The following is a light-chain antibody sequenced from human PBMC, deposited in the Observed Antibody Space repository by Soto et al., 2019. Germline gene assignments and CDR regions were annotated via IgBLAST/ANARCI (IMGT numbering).Light chain of an antibody. Sequence: DIVMTQSPDSLAVSLGERATVNCKSSQSVLYTSNNKNYLAWYQQRPGQTPRLLIYDTSKRATGIPDRFSGSGSGTDFTLTISRLEPEDFAVYYCQQYGSTPWSFGQGTKVEIK. V-gene: IGKV4-1*01. CDR1: QSVLYTSNNKNY. CDR2: DTS. J-gene: IGKJ2*01. CDR3: QQYGSTPWS.